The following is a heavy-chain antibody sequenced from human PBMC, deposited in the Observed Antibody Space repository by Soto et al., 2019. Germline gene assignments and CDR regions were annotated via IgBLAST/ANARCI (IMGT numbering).Heavy chain of an antibody. CDR2: IHHTAST. J-gene: IGHJ3*02. V-gene: IGHV4-4*02. CDR3: AREVVVVPAAKLDSLDI. CDR1: GGSISSSNW. D-gene: IGHD2-2*01. Sequence: SETLSLTCAVSGGSISSSNWGSRFCPPPGKGLEWIGEIHHTASTNYNTSLKSRVTISVGKSKNQFSLKLSSVTAADTAVYYCAREVVVVPAAKLDSLDILGQGTMVTVSS.